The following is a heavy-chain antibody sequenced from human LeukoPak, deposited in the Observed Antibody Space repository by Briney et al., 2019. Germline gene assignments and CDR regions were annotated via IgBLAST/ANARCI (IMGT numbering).Heavy chain of an antibody. CDR3: AIRRGYSYGEFDY. CDR2: ISGSGGST. CDR1: GFTFSSYA. D-gene: IGHD5-18*01. J-gene: IGHJ4*02. V-gene: IGHV3-23*01. Sequence: GASLRLSCAASGFTFSSYAMSWVRQAPGKGLEWVSAISGSGGSTYYADSVKGRFTISRDNSKNTLYLQMNSLRAEDTAVYYCAIRRGYSYGEFDYWGQGTLVTVPS.